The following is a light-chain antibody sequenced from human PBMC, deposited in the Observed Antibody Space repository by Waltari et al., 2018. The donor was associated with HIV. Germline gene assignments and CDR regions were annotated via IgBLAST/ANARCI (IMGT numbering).Light chain of an antibody. Sequence: QSVLTQPPSASGTPGQRVTISCSGSSSNIGSNTVNWYQQLPGTAPKLLIYKNNERPSGVPDRFSGSTSGTSASLAISGLQSESEADYYCAAWDDSLNGVVFGGGTKLTVL. CDR1: SSNIGSNT. V-gene: IGLV1-44*01. J-gene: IGLJ2*01. CDR2: KNN. CDR3: AAWDDSLNGVV.